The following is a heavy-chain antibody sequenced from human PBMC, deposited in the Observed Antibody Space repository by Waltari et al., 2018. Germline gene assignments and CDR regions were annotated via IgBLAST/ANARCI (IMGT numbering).Heavy chain of an antibody. CDR3: AKPFYNWDDPLVS. V-gene: IGHV3-23*01. CDR1: GFTFNSYA. J-gene: IGHJ5*02. CDR2: ISISDAT. Sequence: EVQLLESGGELVQAGGFLRLACGVSGFTFNSYAINLVRRAPGKGLQWVADISISDATFHADSVKGRFTISRDTSKDTVYLQMNSLRADDTAVYYCAKPFYNWDDPLVSWGQGTLVTVSS. D-gene: IGHD1-20*01.